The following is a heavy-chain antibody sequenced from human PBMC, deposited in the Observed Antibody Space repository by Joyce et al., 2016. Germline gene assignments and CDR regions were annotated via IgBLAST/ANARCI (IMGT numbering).Heavy chain of an antibody. J-gene: IGHJ4*02. CDR1: GFAVSYNY. Sequence: EVQLVESGGGLIQPGGSLRLSCAASGFAVSYNYLSWVRQAPGQGLEWVSVIYSGGGTTYYADSVKGRFTISRDKSKNTLYLQMNSLRADDTAVYYCAREERGAPPYYFDYWGQGTLVTVSS. CDR2: IYSGGGTT. D-gene: IGHD1-26*01. CDR3: AREERGAPPYYFDY. V-gene: IGHV3-53*01.